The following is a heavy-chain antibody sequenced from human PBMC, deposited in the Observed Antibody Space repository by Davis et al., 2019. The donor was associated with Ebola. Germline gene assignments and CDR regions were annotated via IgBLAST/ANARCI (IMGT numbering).Heavy chain of an antibody. V-gene: IGHV3-48*01. J-gene: IGHJ6*04. Sequence: GESLKISCAASGFTFSNFGINWVRQAPGKGLEWISYISRSSDSKYYADSVKGRFTISRDNSKNTLYLQMNSLRAEDTAVYYCAKDTYDSSGYQHYYYYGMDVWGKGTTVTVSS. CDR2: ISRSSDSK. D-gene: IGHD3-22*01. CDR1: GFTFSNFG. CDR3: AKDTYDSSGYQHYYYYGMDV.